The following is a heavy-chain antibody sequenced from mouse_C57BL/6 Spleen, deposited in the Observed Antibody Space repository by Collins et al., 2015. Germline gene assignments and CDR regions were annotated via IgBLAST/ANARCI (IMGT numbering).Heavy chain of an antibody. CDR3: GRRAWFAY. CDR2: INPNNGGT. Sequence: EVQLQQSGPELVKISCKTSGYTFTEYTMHWVKQSHGKSLEWIGGINPNNGGTSYNQKFKGKATLTVDKSSSTAYMELRSLTSEDSAVYYCGRRAWFAYWGQGTLVTVSA. V-gene: IGHV1-18*01. J-gene: IGHJ3*01. CDR1: GYTFTEYT.